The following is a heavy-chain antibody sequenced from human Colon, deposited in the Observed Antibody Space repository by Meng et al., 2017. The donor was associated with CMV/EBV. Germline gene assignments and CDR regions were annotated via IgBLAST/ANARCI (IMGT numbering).Heavy chain of an antibody. V-gene: IGHV3-48*04. Sequence: GGSLRLSCAASGFTFSSYSMNWVRQAPGKGLEWVSYISSSSSTIYYADSVKGRFTISRDNAKNMLYLQMNSLRAEDTAVYFCAPITVVRGVLSMDVWGQGTTVTV. CDR1: GFTFSSYS. J-gene: IGHJ6*02. CDR2: ISSSSSTI. CDR3: APITVVRGVLSMDV. D-gene: IGHD3-10*01.